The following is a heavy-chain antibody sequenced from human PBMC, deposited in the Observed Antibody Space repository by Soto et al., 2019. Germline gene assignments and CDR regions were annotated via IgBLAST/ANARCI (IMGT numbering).Heavy chain of an antibody. CDR1: GGSISNYY. J-gene: IGHJ5*02. CDR3: ASGGNWFDP. V-gene: IGHV4-59*01. CDR2: MYYNGNI. D-gene: IGHD3-16*01. Sequence: SETLSLTCNVSGGSISNYYWTWVRQSPEKGLEWIGYMYYNGNINYNPSLKSRVTISIATSKNQFSLTLKSVTAADTAVYYCASGGNWFDPWGQGVLVTVSS.